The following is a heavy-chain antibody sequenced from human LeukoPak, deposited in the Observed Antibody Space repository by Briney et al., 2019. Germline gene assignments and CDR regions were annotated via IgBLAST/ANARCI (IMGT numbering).Heavy chain of an antibody. V-gene: IGHV3-30*18. CDR3: AKEIYGDPTGGRFQH. D-gene: IGHD4-17*01. CDR2: MSSDGGDI. J-gene: IGHJ1*01. Sequence: GRSLRLTCAASGFTFSRYGMHWVRQAPGKGLEWLAVMSSDGGDIYYADSVKGRFTISRDNSKNTLYLQMNSLRAEDTAVFYCAKEIYGDPTGGRFQHWGQGTLVTVSS. CDR1: GFTFSRYG.